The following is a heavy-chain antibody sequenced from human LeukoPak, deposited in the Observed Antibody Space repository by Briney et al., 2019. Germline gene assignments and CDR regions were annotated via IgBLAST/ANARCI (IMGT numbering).Heavy chain of an antibody. J-gene: IGHJ5*02. V-gene: IGHV1-46*01. D-gene: IGHD4-23*01. CDR3: AKDLRWDHPGLDP. CDR1: GYTFTSYY. CDR2: INPGGGST. Sequence: ASVKVSCKASGYTFTSYYIHWVRQAPGQGLESMGIINPGGGSTSYAQKFQDRVTMTRDTSTSTVYMELNSLRSEDTAVYYCAKDLRWDHPGLDPWGQGTLVIVSS.